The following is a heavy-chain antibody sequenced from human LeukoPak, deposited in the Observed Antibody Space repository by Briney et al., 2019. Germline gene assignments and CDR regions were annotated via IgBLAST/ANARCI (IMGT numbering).Heavy chain of an antibody. J-gene: IGHJ6*02. CDR3: ARVDIGYGMDV. Sequence: GGSLRLSCAASGFTFSDHYMDWVRQAPGKGLEWVGRTRNKANSYTTEYAASVKGRFTISRDDSKNSLYLQMNSLKTEDTAVYYCARVDIGYGMDVWGQGTTVTVSS. CDR1: GFTFSDHY. CDR2: TRNKANSYTT. V-gene: IGHV3-72*01.